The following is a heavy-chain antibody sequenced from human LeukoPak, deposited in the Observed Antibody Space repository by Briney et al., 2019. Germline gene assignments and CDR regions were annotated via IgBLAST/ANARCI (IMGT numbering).Heavy chain of an antibody. CDR3: TRGYYDSSGYYYV. CDR2: IRSKAYGGTT. CDR1: GFTFCDYA. D-gene: IGHD3-22*01. J-gene: IGHJ4*02. V-gene: IGHV3-49*04. Sequence: GGSLRLSCTASGFTFCDYAMSWVRQAPGKGLEWVGFIRSKAYGGTTEYAASVKGRFTISRDDSKSIAYLQMNSLKTEDTAVYYCTRGYYDSSGYYYVWGQGTLVTVSS.